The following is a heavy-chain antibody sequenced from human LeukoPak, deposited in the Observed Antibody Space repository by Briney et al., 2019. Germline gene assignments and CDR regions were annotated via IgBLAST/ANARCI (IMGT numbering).Heavy chain of an antibody. D-gene: IGHD3-10*01. CDR2: ISNDGIDK. Sequence: PGRSLRLSCAASGLSFSSNGMHWVRQAPGKGLEWVAVISNDGIDKYYVDSVKGRFTISRDNSKNTLYLQMNSLIPEDTAVYYCAKVAGWDLFKDAFDIWGQGTMVIVSS. J-gene: IGHJ3*02. V-gene: IGHV3-30*18. CDR1: GLSFSSNG. CDR3: AKVAGWDLFKDAFDI.